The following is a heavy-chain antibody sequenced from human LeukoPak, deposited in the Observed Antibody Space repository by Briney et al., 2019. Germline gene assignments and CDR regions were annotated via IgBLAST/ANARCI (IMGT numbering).Heavy chain of an antibody. D-gene: IGHD6-6*01. CDR1: GYAISRGYY. CDR2: IYHSGST. Sequence: SETLSLTCAVSGYAISRGYYWGWIRQPPGKGLEWIGSIYHSGSTYYNPSLTSLKSRVTISVDTSKNQFSLKLSSVTAADTAVYYCAREYSSSRYYYYMDLWGEGTTVTVSS. J-gene: IGHJ6*03. CDR3: AREYSSSRYYYYMDL. V-gene: IGHV4-38-2*02.